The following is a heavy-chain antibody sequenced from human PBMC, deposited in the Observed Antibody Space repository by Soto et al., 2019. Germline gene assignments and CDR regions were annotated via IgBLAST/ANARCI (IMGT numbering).Heavy chain of an antibody. CDR2: ISSSSSTI. D-gene: IGHD3-22*01. J-gene: IGHJ5*02. V-gene: IGHV3-48*02. CDR3: ARGLYSYASSSYWRS. Sequence: GGSLRLSCAGSAFTFGASALLWVRHAPGKGLEWVSYISSSSSTIYYADPVKGRFTISRDNAKNSLYLQMNSLRDEDTAVYYCARGLYSYASSSYWRSWGEAPLVTVSS. CDR1: AFTFGASA.